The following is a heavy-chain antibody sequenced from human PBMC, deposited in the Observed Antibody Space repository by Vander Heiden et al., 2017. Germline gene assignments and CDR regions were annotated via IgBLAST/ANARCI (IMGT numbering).Heavy chain of an antibody. CDR3: ARDPSTMDGDYPRY. CDR1: GFTFTTYG. CDR2: IWYDGDNK. J-gene: IGHJ4*02. V-gene: IGHV3-33*01. Sequence: QVQLVESGGGVVQPGRALRLPCAASGFTFTTYGIHWVRQAPGRGLEWVAHIWYDGDNKYYADSVKGRFTISRDNSKNTVYLQMNSLRPDDTAVYYCARDPSTMDGDYPRYWGQGTLVTVSS. D-gene: IGHD4-17*01.